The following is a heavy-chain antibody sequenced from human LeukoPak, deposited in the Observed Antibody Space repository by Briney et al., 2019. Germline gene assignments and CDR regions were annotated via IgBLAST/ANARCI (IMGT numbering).Heavy chain of an antibody. V-gene: IGHV3-74*01. CDR2: INSDGSST. J-gene: IGHJ6*03. Sequence: GGSLRLSSAASGFTFSSYWMHWVRQAPGKGLVWVSRINSDGSSTSYADSVKGRFTISRDNAKNTLYLQMNSLRAEDTAVYYCARTPRATGVWYMDVWGKGTTVTVSS. CDR1: GFTFSSYW. CDR3: ARTPRATGVWYMDV. D-gene: IGHD4-23*01.